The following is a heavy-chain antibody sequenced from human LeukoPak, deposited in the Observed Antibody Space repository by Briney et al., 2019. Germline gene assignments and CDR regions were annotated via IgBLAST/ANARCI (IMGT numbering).Heavy chain of an antibody. J-gene: IGHJ4*02. CDR2: IYHSGST. CDR3: ARGGGYSYGTPPGY. D-gene: IGHD5-18*01. CDR1: GYSISSGYY. V-gene: IGHV4-38-2*02. Sequence: PSETLSLTCTVSGYSISSGYYWGWIRQPPGEGLEWIGSIYHSGSTYYNPSLKSRVTISVDTSKNQFSLKLSSVTAADTAVYYCARGGGYSYGTPPGYWGQGTLVTVSS.